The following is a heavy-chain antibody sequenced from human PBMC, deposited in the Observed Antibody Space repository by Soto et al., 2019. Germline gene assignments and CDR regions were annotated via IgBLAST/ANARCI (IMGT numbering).Heavy chain of an antibody. D-gene: IGHD3-22*01. CDR2: INHSGST. J-gene: IGHJ4*02. CDR3: ASKLYYYDSSGYYPRVQTFDY. V-gene: IGHV4-34*01. CDR1: GGSISGYY. Sequence: SETLSLTCAVYGGSISGYYWSWIRQPPRKGLEWIGEINHSGSTNYNPSLKSRVTISVDTSKNQFSLKLSSVTAADTAVYYCASKLYYYDSSGYYPRVQTFDYWGQGTLVNVSS.